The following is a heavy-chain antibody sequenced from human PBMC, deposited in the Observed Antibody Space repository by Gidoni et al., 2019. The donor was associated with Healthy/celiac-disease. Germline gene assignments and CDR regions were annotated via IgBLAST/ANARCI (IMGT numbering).Heavy chain of an antibody. V-gene: IGHV1-46*03. CDR1: GYTFTSYY. CDR3: ARGSEQYSSNFLYYYYGMDV. J-gene: IGHJ6*02. D-gene: IGHD6-13*01. Sequence: QVQLVPSGAEVKKPGASVKVSCKAYGYTFTSYYMHWVRQAPGQGLEWMGIINPSGGSTSYAQKCQGRVTMTRDTSTSTVYMELSSLRAEDTAVYYCARGSEQYSSNFLYYYYGMDVWGQGTTVTVSS. CDR2: INPSGGST.